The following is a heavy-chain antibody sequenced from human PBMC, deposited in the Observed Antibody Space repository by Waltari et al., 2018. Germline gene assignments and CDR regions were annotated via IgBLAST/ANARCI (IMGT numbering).Heavy chain of an antibody. V-gene: IGHV3-7*01. J-gene: IGHJ4*02. CDR2: IKQDGIEK. CDR1: GFTFSSYW. D-gene: IGHD6-19*01. Sequence: EVQLVESGGGLVQPGGSLRLSCAASGFTFSSYWMSWVRQAPGKGREWVANIKQDGIEKYYGDSVKGRFTISRDNAKNSLYLQMNSLRADDTAVYYCARGYRSGSLGVYFDYWGQGTLITVSS. CDR3: ARGYRSGSLGVYFDY.